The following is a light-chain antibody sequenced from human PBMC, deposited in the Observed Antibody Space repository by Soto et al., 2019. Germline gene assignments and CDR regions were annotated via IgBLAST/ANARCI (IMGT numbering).Light chain of an antibody. CDR2: WAS. CDR3: QQYYSSPTWT. J-gene: IGKJ1*01. CDR1: QSIFYSSNNKNY. V-gene: IGKV4-1*01. Sequence: DIVMTQSPDSLAVSLGERATINCKSSQSIFYSSNNKNYLAWFQQKPGQPPQLLIYWASTRESGVPDRFSGSGSETDFTLTISGLQAEDVAIYYCQQYYSSPTWTFGQGTRWIT.